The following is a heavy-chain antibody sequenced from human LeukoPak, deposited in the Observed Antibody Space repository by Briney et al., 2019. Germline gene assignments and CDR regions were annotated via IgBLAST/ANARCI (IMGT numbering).Heavy chain of an antibody. D-gene: IGHD4-11*01. CDR3: ASVTTVKHYYYYMDV. J-gene: IGHJ6*03. CDR2: INHSGST. Sequence: PSETLSLTCAVYGGSFSGYYWSWIRQPPGKGLEWNGEINHSGSTNYNPSLKSQVTISVDTSKNQFSLKLSSVTAADTAVYYCASVTTVKHYYYYMDVWGKGTTVTVSS. V-gene: IGHV4-34*01. CDR1: GGSFSGYY.